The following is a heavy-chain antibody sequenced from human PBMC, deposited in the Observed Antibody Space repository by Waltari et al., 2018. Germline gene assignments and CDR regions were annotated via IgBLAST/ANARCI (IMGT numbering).Heavy chain of an antibody. J-gene: IGHJ3*02. CDR1: GVSIKTYY. CDR3: TREGDSEGALDI. V-gene: IGHV4-59*01. D-gene: IGHD3-10*01. Sequence: QVQLQESGPGLVTPSETLSLTCTVSGVSIKTYYWTWIRQSPGEGLEWIGYIYDTGTTNYNPSLQSRVTISLDTSKTQFPLKLSSVTAADTAIYFCTREGDSEGALDIWGQGTMVTVSS. CDR2: IYDTGTT.